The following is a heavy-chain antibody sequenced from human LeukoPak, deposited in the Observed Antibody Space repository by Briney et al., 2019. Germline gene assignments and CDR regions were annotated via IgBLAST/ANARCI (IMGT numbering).Heavy chain of an antibody. CDR2: IIPIIDIA. Sequence: ASMTVSCKASGGTFSSYSVSWVRQAPGQGLEWMGRIIPIIDIANYAQKFQGRVSIELSSLRPEDTAMYYCARDAHEGGNSYNYGLDVWGQGTAVTVSS. CDR1: GGTFSSYS. CDR3: ARDAHEGGNSYNYGLDV. J-gene: IGHJ6*02. V-gene: IGHV1-69*04. D-gene: IGHD3-16*01.